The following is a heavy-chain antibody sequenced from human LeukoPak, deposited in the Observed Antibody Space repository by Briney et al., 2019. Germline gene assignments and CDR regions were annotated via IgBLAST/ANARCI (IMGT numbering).Heavy chain of an antibody. D-gene: IGHD1-26*01. CDR2: IYPGDSDT. J-gene: IGHJ4*02. Sequence: GESLKISCKGSGYSFTTYWIAWVRQRPGKGLEWMVIIYPGDSDTRYSPSFQGQVTISADKSITTAYLQWSSLKASDTAMYYCARQVGAPDTFDYWGQGTLVTVSS. V-gene: IGHV5-51*01. CDR1: GYSFTTYW. CDR3: ARQVGAPDTFDY.